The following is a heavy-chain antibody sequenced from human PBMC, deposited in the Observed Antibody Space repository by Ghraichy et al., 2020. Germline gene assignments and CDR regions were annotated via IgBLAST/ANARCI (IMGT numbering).Heavy chain of an antibody. V-gene: IGHV4-34*01. Sequence: SETLSLTCAVYGGSFSGYYWSWIRQPPGKGLEWIGEINHSGSTNYNPSLKSRVTISVDTSKNQFSLKLSSVTAADTAVYYCVRARTAMAEFDYWGQGTLVTVSS. D-gene: IGHD5-18*01. CDR3: VRARTAMAEFDY. J-gene: IGHJ4*02. CDR2: INHSGST. CDR1: GGSFSGYY.